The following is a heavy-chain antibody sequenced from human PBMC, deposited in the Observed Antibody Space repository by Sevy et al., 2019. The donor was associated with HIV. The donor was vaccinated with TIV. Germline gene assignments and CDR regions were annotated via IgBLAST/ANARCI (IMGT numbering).Heavy chain of an antibody. D-gene: IGHD2-2*01. J-gene: IGHJ4*02. CDR3: ARAPPGKYCSSTSCYYYFDY. CDR2: IKQDGSEK. CDR1: GFTFSSYW. V-gene: IGHV3-7*01. Sequence: GESLKISCAASGFTFSSYWMSWVRQAPGKGLEWVANIKQDGSEKYYVDSVKGRFTISRDNAKNSLYLQMNSLRAEDTAVYYCARAPPGKYCSSTSCYYYFDYWGQGTLVTVSS.